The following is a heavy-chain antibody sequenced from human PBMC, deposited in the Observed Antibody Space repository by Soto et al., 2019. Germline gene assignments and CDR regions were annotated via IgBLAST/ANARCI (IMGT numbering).Heavy chain of an antibody. D-gene: IGHD3-10*01. CDR2: INPNSGGT. CDR1: GYTFTGYY. CDR3: ARDARYYYGSGAGLYGMDV. J-gene: IGHJ6*02. V-gene: IGHV1-2*04. Sequence: QVQLVQSGAEVKKPGASVKVSCKASGYTFTGYYMHWVRQAPGQGLEWMGWINPNSGGTNYAQKFQGWVTMTRDTSISTAYMELSSLRSDDTAVYYCARDARYYYGSGAGLYGMDVWGQGTTVTVSS.